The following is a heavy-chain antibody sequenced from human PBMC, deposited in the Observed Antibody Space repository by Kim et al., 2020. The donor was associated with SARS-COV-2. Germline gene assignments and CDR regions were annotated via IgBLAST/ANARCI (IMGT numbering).Heavy chain of an antibody. CDR2: ISWDGANT. V-gene: IGHV3-23*01. J-gene: IGHJ4*02. CDR1: GFTFSTSP. Sequence: GGSLRLSCVASGFTFSTSPMGWVRQAPGEGLEWVSRISWDGANTYYADSVKGRVTMSSDKSKNTVYLDMNGLRVEDTAVYYCAKGVTNSGFDYWGQGAQVTVSS. CDR3: AKGVTNSGFDY. D-gene: IGHD4-17*01.